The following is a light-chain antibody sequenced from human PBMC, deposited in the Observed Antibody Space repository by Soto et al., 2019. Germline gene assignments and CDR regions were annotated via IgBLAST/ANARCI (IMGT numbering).Light chain of an antibody. CDR3: FSYTRRDTYV. CDR1: NNDVGGYKG. CDR2: EVS. V-gene: IGLV2-18*02. J-gene: IGLJ1*01. Sequence: QSVLTQPPSVAGSPGQSVTISCTGTNNDVGGYKGVSWYQQSPGTAPKLIIYEVSNRPSGVPGRFSGSKSGNTASLTISGLQAEDEADYYCFSYTRRDTYVFGPGTKLTVL.